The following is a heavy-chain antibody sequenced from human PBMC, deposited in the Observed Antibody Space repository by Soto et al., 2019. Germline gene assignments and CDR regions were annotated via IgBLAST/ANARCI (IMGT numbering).Heavy chain of an antibody. D-gene: IGHD3-10*01. CDR2: ISSSSSTI. CDR1: GFTFSSYS. CDR3: ARDLPRGFGENFDY. V-gene: IGHV3-48*01. Sequence: GGSLRLSCAASGFTFSSYSMNWVRQAPGKGLEWVSYISSSSSTIYYADSVKGRFTISRDNAKNSLYLQMNSLRAEDTAVYYCARDLPRGFGENFDYWGQGTLVTVSS. J-gene: IGHJ4*02.